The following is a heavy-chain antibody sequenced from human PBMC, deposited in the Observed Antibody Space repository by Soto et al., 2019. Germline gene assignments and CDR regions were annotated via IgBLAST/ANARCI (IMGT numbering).Heavy chain of an antibody. J-gene: IGHJ4*02. CDR1: GFTFSSYG. D-gene: IGHD6-19*01. Sequence: RGGSLRLSCAASGFTFSSYGMHWVRQAPGKGLEWVAVISYDGSNKYYADSVKGRFTISRDNSKNTLYLQMNSLRAEDTAVYYCAKDRVQYSSGWTPFDYWGQGTLVTVSS. CDR2: ISYDGSNK. CDR3: AKDRVQYSSGWTPFDY. V-gene: IGHV3-30*18.